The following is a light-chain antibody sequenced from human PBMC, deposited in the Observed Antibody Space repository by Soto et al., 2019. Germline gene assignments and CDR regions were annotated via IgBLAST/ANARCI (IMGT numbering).Light chain of an antibody. J-gene: IGKJ3*01. Sequence: EIVMTQSPATLSVSPGESATLSCRASQTVGSNLAWYQQKRGQTPRLLIYGASTRATGIPARFSGSGSGTEFALTISSLLSEDFAVYYCQRYNKWVTFGPGTRVDIK. CDR3: QRYNKWVT. V-gene: IGKV3-15*01. CDR2: GAS. CDR1: QTVGSN.